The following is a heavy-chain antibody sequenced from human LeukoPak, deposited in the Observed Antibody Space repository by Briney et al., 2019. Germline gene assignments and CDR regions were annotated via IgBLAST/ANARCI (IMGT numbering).Heavy chain of an antibody. CDR1: GFPFSSYA. CDR2: ISGSGGST. J-gene: IGHJ4*02. D-gene: IGHD3-3*01. CDR3: AKDDSPGKEWLEVIDY. Sequence: GGSLRLSCAASGFPFSSYAMYWVRQAPGKGLEWVSGISGSGGSTYFADSVKGRFTISRDNSKNTLYLQMNSLRAEDTAVYYCAKDDSPGKEWLEVIDYWGQGTLVTVSS. V-gene: IGHV3-23*01.